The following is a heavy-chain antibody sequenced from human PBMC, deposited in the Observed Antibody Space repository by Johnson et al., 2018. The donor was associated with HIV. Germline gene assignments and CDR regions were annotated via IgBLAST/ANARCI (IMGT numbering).Heavy chain of an antibody. Sequence: ESGGDLVQPGGSLRLSCAASGFTFSSYGMHWVRQAPGKGLEWVAVIWYDGNNKYYADSVKGRFTISRDNSKNTQYPQMNSLRAEDTAVYYCAREFARFLEWFQTDGRAFDIWGQGTMVTVSS. CDR2: IWYDGNNK. J-gene: IGHJ3*02. CDR1: GFTFSSYG. CDR3: AREFARFLEWFQTDGRAFDI. V-gene: IGHV3-33*08. D-gene: IGHD3-3*01.